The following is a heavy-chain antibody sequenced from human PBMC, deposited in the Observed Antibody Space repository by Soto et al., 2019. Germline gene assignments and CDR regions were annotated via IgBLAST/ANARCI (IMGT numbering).Heavy chain of an antibody. CDR3: AHRCVGGSCYSSAFDI. D-gene: IGHD2-15*01. Sequence: QITLKESGPTLVKPTQTLTLTCTFSGFSLSTSGVGVGWIRQPPGKALEWLALIYWDDDKRYSPSLKSRLTITKDTSKNHVVLTMTNMDPVDTATYYCAHRCVGGSCYSSAFDIWGRGTMVTVSS. J-gene: IGHJ3*02. CDR2: IYWDDDK. CDR1: GFSLSTSGVG. V-gene: IGHV2-5*02.